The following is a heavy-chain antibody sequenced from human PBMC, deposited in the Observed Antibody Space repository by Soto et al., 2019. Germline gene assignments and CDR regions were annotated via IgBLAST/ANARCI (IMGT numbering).Heavy chain of an antibody. J-gene: IGHJ4*02. Sequence: QVQLVQSGAEVKKPGASVKVSCKASGYTFTTYAIHWVRQAPGQRLEWMGWIDVGNGNTKYSQKFKGRVTITRDTSASIAYMELSSLRSEDTAVYYCARNVVATIQLDYWGQGTLVTVSS. CDR2: IDVGNGNT. V-gene: IGHV1-3*01. CDR1: GYTFTTYA. CDR3: ARNVVATIQLDY. D-gene: IGHD5-12*01.